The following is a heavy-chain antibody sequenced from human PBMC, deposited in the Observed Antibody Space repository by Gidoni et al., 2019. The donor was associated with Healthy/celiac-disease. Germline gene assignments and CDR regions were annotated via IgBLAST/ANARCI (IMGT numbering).Heavy chain of an antibody. J-gene: IGHJ4*02. Sequence: QVQLQESGPGLVKPSETLSLTCTVSGYSISSGYYWGWIRQPPGKGLEWIGSIYHSGSTYYNPSLKSRVTISVDTAKNQFSLKLSSVTAADTAVYYCARVIGYDLPDDTDHVNDYWGQGTLVTVSS. V-gene: IGHV4-38-2*02. CDR3: ARVIGYDLPDDTDHVNDY. D-gene: IGHD5-12*01. CDR2: IYHSGST. CDR1: GYSISSGYY.